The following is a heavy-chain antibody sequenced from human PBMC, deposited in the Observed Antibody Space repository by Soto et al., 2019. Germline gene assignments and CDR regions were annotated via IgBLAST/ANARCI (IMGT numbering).Heavy chain of an antibody. CDR2: INAGNGNT. CDR3: ARDFPMTTKFFYYYGMDV. J-gene: IGHJ6*02. V-gene: IGHV1-3*01. CDR1: GYTFTSYA. D-gene: IGHD4-17*01. Sequence: QVQLVQSGAEVKKPGASVKVSCKASGYTFTSYAMHWVRQAPGQRLEWMGWINAGNGNTKYSQKFQGRVTITSDTSASTAYMELSSLRSEDTAVYYCARDFPMTTKFFYYYGMDVWGQGTTVTVSS.